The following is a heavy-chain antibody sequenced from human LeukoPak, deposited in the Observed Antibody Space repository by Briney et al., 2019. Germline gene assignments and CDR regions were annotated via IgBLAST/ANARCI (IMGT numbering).Heavy chain of an antibody. CDR3: ARSYSSSRFIMDV. Sequence: SQTLSLTCTVSGGSISSGNYYWSWIRQPAGKGLEWIGRMYTSGNTNYNPSLKSRVTISVDTSKNHFSLKLSSVTAADTAVYYCARSYSSSRFIMDVWGKGTTVTVSS. CDR1: GGSISSGNYY. D-gene: IGHD6-13*01. CDR2: MYTSGNT. J-gene: IGHJ6*04. V-gene: IGHV4-61*02.